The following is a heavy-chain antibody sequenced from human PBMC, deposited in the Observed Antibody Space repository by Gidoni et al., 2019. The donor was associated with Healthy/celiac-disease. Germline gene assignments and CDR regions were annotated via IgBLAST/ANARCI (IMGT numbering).Heavy chain of an antibody. V-gene: IGHV3-23*01. CDR1: GFTLSSSA. CDR2: ISGRSGST. J-gene: IGHJ4*02. CDR3: AKGGYCGGDCYLDFDY. D-gene: IGHD2-21*02. Sequence: VQLLESGGGLVQPGGSLRLSCAAPGFTLSSSAMSWVRQAPGKGLEWVSAISGRSGSTYYADSVKGRFTISRDNSKITLFLQLNSLRAEDTAVYYCAKGGYCGGDCYLDFDYWGQGTLVTVSS.